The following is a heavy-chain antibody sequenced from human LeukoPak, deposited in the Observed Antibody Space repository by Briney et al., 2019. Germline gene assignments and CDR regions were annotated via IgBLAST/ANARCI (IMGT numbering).Heavy chain of an antibody. D-gene: IGHD4-17*01. J-gene: IGHJ3*02. CDR2: ISHSGST. Sequence: SETLSLTCTVSGGSISPFYWNWIRQSPGKRLEWIGYISHSGSTNCNPSHKSRVTLSVDTSMNQLSLKLSSVTAADTAVYYCARLATDSGPDAFDIWGQGAKVTVSS. V-gene: IGHV4-59*08. CDR3: ARLATDSGPDAFDI. CDR1: GGSISPFY.